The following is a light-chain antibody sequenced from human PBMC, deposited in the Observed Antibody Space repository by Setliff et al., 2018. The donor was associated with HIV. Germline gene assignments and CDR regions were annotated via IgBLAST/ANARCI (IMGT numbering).Light chain of an antibody. CDR3: ESWDDSINGHV. Sequence: QSVLTQPPSASGTPGQRVTFSCSGGSSNIGSNTVNWYQQLPGSAPKLLNFANNQRPSGVPDRFSGSRSGTSASLAISGLPSQDESDYYCESWDDSINGHVFGSWTNVTVL. J-gene: IGLJ1*01. V-gene: IGLV1-44*01. CDR1: SSNIGSNT. CDR2: ANN.